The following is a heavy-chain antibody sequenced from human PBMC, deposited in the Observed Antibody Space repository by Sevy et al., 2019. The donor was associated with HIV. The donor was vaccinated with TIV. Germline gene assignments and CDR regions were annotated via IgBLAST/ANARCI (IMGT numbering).Heavy chain of an antibody. CDR3: ARDVYYDFWSGYGVI. CDR2: IYYSGST. CDR1: GGSISSGDYY. Sequence: SETLSLTCTVSGGSISSGDYYWSWIRQPPGKGLEWIGYIYYSGSTYYNPSLKSRVTISVDTSKNQFSLKLCSVTAADTAVYYCARDVYYDFWSGYGVIWGQGTMVTVSS. J-gene: IGHJ3*02. V-gene: IGHV4-30-4*01. D-gene: IGHD3-3*01.